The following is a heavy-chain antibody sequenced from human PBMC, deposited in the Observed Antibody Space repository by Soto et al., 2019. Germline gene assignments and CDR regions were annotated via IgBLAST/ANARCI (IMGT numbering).Heavy chain of an antibody. Sequence: QVQLQESGPGLVKPSQTLSLTCTVSGGSISSGGYYWSWLGPPPGKGLKWFGYIYYSGSTSYNPSRNSRVTISVYTSKNKYSLKLSSVTAADTSVYYCARDHIAAAGYYYGTEVLRQGTTVTVSS. CDR2: IYYSGST. J-gene: IGHJ6*02. V-gene: IGHV4-31*03. D-gene: IGHD6-13*01. CDR3: ARDHIAAAGYYYGTEV. CDR1: GGSISSGGYY.